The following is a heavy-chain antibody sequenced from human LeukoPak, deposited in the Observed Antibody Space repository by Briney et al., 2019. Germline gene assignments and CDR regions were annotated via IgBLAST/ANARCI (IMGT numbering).Heavy chain of an antibody. Sequence: GSLRLSCTASGFSFGDYGMIWLRQPPGKGLEWIGEINHSGSTNYNPSLKSRVTISVHTSKNQFSLRLSSATAADTAVYYCARGFWYDSSAFSGWGQGNVVTVSS. CDR3: ARGFWYDSSAFSG. V-gene: IGHV4-34*01. D-gene: IGHD3-22*01. CDR1: GFSFGDYG. J-gene: IGHJ4*02. CDR2: INHSGST.